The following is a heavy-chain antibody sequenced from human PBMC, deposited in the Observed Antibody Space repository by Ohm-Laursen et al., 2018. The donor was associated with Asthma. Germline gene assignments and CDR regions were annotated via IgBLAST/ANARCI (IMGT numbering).Heavy chain of an antibody. CDR3: ARLSISGFYSWIDP. CDR1: DDAISSYS. V-gene: IGHV4-59*01. J-gene: IGHJ5*02. D-gene: IGHD2-21*01. Sequence: TLSLTCAVSDDAISSYSWSWIRQPPGKGLEWIGYIHYTGNTNYNAALKSRVTISGDMSKNQFSLKVSSVTAADTAVYFCARLSISGFYSWIDPWGQGTLVTVSS. CDR2: IHYTGNT.